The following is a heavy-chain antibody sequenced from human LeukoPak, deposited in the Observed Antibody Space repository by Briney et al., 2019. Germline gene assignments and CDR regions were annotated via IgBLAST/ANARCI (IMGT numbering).Heavy chain of an antibody. D-gene: IGHD6-19*01. V-gene: IGHV1-3*01. CDR1: GYTFTSYA. Sequence: ASVKVSCKASGYTFTSYAMHWVRQAPGQRLEWMGWINAGIGNTKYSQKFQGRVTITRDTSASTAYMELSSLRSEDTAVYYCARDSKYSSGWYQGYWGQGTLVTVSS. J-gene: IGHJ4*02. CDR2: INAGIGNT. CDR3: ARDSKYSSGWYQGY.